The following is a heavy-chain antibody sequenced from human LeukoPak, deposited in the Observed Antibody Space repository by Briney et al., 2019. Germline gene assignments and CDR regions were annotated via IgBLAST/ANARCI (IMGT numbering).Heavy chain of an antibody. CDR2: IYSGNTT. Sequence: GGSLRLSCAASGFTVSDNYMSWVRQAPGKGLEWVSVIYSGNTTYYADSVKGRFTISRDNSKNTLYLQMNSLRAEDTAVYYCAKLDRSGWYCIDNWGQGTLVTVSS. CDR3: AKLDRSGWYCIDN. CDR1: GFTVSDNY. V-gene: IGHV3-53*01. J-gene: IGHJ4*02. D-gene: IGHD6-19*01.